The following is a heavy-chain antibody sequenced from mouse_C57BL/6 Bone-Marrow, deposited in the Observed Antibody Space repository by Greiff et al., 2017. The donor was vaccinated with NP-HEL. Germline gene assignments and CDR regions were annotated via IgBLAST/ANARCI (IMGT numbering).Heavy chain of an antibody. V-gene: IGHV5-9-1*02. J-gene: IGHJ4*01. Sequence: EVKLVESGEGLVKPGGSLKLSCAASGFTFSSYAMSWVRQTPEKRLEWVAYISSGGDYIYYADTVKGRFTISRDNARNTLYLQMSSLKSEDTAMYYCTREGYYGSSSHPSYAMDYWGQGTSVTVSS. D-gene: IGHD1-1*01. CDR2: ISSGGDYI. CDR1: GFTFSSYA. CDR3: TREGYYGSSSHPSYAMDY.